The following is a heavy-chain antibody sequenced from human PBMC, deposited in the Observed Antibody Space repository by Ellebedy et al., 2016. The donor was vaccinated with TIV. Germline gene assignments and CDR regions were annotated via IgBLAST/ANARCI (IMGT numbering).Heavy chain of an antibody. CDR1: GYTFTSYS. CDR2: ISAYTGNT. Sequence: ASVKVSCKASGYTFTSYSISWVRQAPGEGPEWMGWISAYTGNTNYAQKFQGRVTMTTDTSTSTAYMELRSDDTAVYYCARDMVQGMVARYVWFDYWGQGTQVTVSS. D-gene: IGHD3-10*01. CDR3: ARDMVQGMVARYVWFDY. V-gene: IGHV1-18*01. J-gene: IGHJ4*02.